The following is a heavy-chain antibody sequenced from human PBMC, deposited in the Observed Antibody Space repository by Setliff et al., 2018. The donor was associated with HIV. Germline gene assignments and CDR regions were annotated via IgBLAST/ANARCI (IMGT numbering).Heavy chain of an antibody. CDR3: ATQTGFYNSHWYDY. Sequence: PGGSLRLSCAASGFSFGSYWMSWVRQAPGKGLEWVANIKQDGSDMHYVESVKGRFTIFRDNAKNSVFLQMNSLRAEDTGVYYCATQTGFYNSHWYDYWGQGTMVTVSS. CDR1: GFSFGSYW. J-gene: IGHJ4*02. V-gene: IGHV3-7*01. CDR2: IKQDGSDM. D-gene: IGHD6-13*01.